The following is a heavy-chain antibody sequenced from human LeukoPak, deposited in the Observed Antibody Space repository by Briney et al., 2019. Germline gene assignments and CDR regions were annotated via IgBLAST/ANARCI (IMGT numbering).Heavy chain of an antibody. V-gene: IGHV1-18*04. CDR2: ISAYNGNT. D-gene: IGHD1-1*01. CDR1: GYTFTSYG. Sequence: GASVKVSCKASGYTFTSYGISWVRQAPGQGLEWMGWISAYNGNTNYAQKLQGRVTMTTDTSPSTAYMELRGLRSEDTAVYYCARMEWNDFGDYYYYGMDVWGKGTTVTV. CDR3: ARMEWNDFGDYYYYGMDV. J-gene: IGHJ6*04.